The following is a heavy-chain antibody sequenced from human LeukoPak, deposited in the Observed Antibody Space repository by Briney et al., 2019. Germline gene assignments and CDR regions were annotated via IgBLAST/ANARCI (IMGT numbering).Heavy chain of an antibody. J-gene: IGHJ6*03. V-gene: IGHV1-8*03. Sequence: ASVKVSCKASGYTFTSYDINWVRQATGQGLEWMGWMNPNSGNTGYAQKFQGRVTITRNTSISTAYMELSSLRSEDTAVYYRAREESVGHYYYMDVWGKGTTVTVSS. D-gene: IGHD3-10*01. CDR2: MNPNSGNT. CDR3: AREESVGHYYYMDV. CDR1: GYTFTSYD.